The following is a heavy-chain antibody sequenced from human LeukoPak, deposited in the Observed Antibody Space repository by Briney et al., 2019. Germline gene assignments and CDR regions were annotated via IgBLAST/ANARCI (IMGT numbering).Heavy chain of an antibody. CDR3: ASGRQLGY. J-gene: IGHJ4*02. CDR2: IKEDGSEK. D-gene: IGHD6-6*01. V-gene: IGHV3-7*01. CDR1: GFTFSNYW. Sequence: GGSLRLSCAASGFTFSNYWMSWVRQASGKGLEWVANIKEDGSEKYYVDSVKGRFTISRDNAKDSLYLQMNSLRAEDTAIYYCASGRQLGYWGQGTLVTVSS.